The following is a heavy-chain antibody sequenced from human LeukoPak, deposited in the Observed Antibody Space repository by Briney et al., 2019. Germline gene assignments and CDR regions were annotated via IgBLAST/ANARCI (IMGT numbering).Heavy chain of an antibody. J-gene: IGHJ4*02. Sequence: PGGSLRLSCAASGFTFSDYYMSWIRQAPGKGLEWVSYISSSGSTIYYADSVKGRFTISRDNAKNSLYLQMNSLRAEDTAVYYCARDPDSSGWYGQAPWFDYWGQGTLVTVSS. V-gene: IGHV3-11*04. CDR2: ISSSGSTI. CDR1: GFTFSDYY. CDR3: ARDPDSSGWYGQAPWFDY. D-gene: IGHD6-19*01.